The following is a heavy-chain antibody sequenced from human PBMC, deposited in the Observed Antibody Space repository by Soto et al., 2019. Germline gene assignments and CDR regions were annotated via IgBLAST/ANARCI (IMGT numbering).Heavy chain of an antibody. CDR1: GFTFTNYR. D-gene: IGHD1-7*01. V-gene: IGHV3-74*01. J-gene: IGHJ4*02. CDR2: INSDGTRI. Sequence: GGSLRLSCAAPGFTFTNYRIHWVRQAPGKGLVWVARINSDGTRINYADSVKGRFTISRDNAKNTVFLQMNSLRDEDSAVYFCARAGDWNYVQDFWGQGTLVTVSS. CDR3: ARAGDWNYVQDF.